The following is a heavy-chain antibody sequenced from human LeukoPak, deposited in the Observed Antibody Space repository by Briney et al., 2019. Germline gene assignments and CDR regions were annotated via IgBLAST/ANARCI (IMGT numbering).Heavy chain of an antibody. CDR2: INVSPAYI. CDR1: GFTLSSYG. J-gene: IGHJ3*02. D-gene: IGHD7-27*01. V-gene: IGHV3-21*01. CDR3: ARDLNWGAGALDI. Sequence: GGSLRVSRAASGFTLSSYGMQWVRQAPGKGGEWVSSINVSPAYISYAYSVKGRFTISRDNAKNSLYLQMNSLRAEDTAVYFCARDLNWGAGALDIWGQGTMVTVSS.